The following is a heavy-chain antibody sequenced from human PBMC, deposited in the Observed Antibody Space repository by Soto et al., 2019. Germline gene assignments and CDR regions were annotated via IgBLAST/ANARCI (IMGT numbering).Heavy chain of an antibody. CDR2: IGWNSGII. J-gene: IGHJ6*03. CDR1: GFTFDDYA. CDR3: AKDGNIPYYDILTGYYNRYYYYMDV. V-gene: IGHV3-9*01. D-gene: IGHD3-9*01. Sequence: SLRISCAASGFTFDDYAIRWGLPSPLNCLEWVSVIGWNSGIIGYADSVKGRFTISRDNAKNSLYLQMNSLRAEDTALYYCAKDGNIPYYDILTGYYNRYYYYMDVWGKGTTVTISS.